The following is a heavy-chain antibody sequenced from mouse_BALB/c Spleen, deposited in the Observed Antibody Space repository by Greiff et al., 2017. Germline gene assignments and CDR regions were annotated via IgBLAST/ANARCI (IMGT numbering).Heavy chain of an antibody. CDR2: ISYSGST. V-gene: IGHV3-2*02. CDR1: GYSITSDYA. D-gene: IGHD2-14*01. CDR3: ARGTEGLLAY. J-gene: IGHJ3*01. Sequence: DVQLQESGPGLVKPSQSLSLTCTVTGYSITSDYAWNWIRQFPGNKLEWMGYISYSGSTSYNPSLKSRISITRDTSKNQFFLQLNSVTTEDTATYYCARGTEGLLAYWGQGTLVTVSA.